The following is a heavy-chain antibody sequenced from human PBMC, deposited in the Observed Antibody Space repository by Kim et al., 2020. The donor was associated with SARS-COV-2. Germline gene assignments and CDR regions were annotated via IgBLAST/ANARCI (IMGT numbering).Heavy chain of an antibody. CDR1: GYTFTSYG. CDR3: TRGPERGAAHY. Sequence: ASVKVSCKASGYTFTSYGISWVRQAPGQGLEWLGWISAYNGNTNYAQNLQGRGTLTTDTYTTTAYMELRSLRSDDTAVYYCTRGPERGAAHYWGQGTMV. CDR2: ISAYNGNT. V-gene: IGHV1-18*01. J-gene: IGHJ4*02. D-gene: IGHD3-10*01.